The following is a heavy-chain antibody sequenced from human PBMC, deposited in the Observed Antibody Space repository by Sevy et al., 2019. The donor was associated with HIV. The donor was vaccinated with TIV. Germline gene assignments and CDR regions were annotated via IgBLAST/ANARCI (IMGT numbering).Heavy chain of an antibody. CDR2: FNSDGSST. J-gene: IGHJ4*02. V-gene: IGHV3-74*01. CDR3: SRGLYYYDMRGHQEPGDY. CDR1: GITLTPYW. Sequence: GGSLRLTCAASGITLTPYWMHWVRQVPGKGLVWVSRFNSDGSSTSYAESVKGRFTISRDNGKNTLYLQMKSLRVEDTAVYFCSRGLYYYDMRGHQEPGDYWGQGVLVTVSS. D-gene: IGHD3-22*01.